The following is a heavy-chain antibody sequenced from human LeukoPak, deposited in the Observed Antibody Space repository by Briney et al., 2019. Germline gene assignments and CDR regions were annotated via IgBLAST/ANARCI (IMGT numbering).Heavy chain of an antibody. CDR1: GGTISSYY. Sequence: SETLSLTCAVSGGTISSYYWNWIRQPPGKGLEWIGYIFYSGSTDYNPSLKSRVTISVDTSKNQFSLNLSSVTAADTAVYYCARSLTGNFDYWGQGTLVTVSS. J-gene: IGHJ4*02. CDR2: IFYSGST. CDR3: ARSLTGNFDY. V-gene: IGHV4-59*01. D-gene: IGHD3-9*01.